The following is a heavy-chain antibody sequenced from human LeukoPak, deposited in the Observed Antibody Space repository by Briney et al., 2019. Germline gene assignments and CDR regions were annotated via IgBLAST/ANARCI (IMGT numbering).Heavy chain of an antibody. Sequence: SVKVSCKASGGTFSSYAINWVRQAPGQGLEWMGGIIPIFGTANYAQKFQGRVTITAVESMSTAYMELSSLRSEDTAVYYCARGWLAETTVVTPYNYWGQGTLVTVST. V-gene: IGHV1-69*13. D-gene: IGHD4-23*01. CDR3: ARGWLAETTVVTPYNY. CDR1: GGTFSSYA. J-gene: IGHJ4*02. CDR2: IIPIFGTA.